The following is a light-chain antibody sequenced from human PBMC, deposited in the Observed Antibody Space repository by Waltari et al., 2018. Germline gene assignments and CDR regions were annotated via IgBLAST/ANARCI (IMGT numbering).Light chain of an antibody. V-gene: IGLV3-25*03. J-gene: IGLJ2*01. CDR3: QSAGRSGTL. Sequence: YWYLQKPGQAPVLVIYKETERPSGIPDRFSGSSSGTTVTLTISRVKAEDEAHYYCQSAGRSGTLFGGGTKLTVL. CDR2: KET.